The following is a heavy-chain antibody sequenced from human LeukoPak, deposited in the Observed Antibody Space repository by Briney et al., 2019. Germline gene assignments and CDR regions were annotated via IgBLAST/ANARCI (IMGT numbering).Heavy chain of an antibody. V-gene: IGHV3-21*01. D-gene: IGHD1-26*01. CDR1: GFTFSSYS. J-gene: IGHJ4*02. CDR2: ISSSSSYI. Sequence: GGSLRLSCAASGFTFSSYSMNWVRQAPGKGLEWVSSISSSSSYIYYADSVKGRFTISRDNAKNSLYLQMNSLRAEDTAVYYCARDTRMNTVGATRGFDYWGQGTLVTVSS. CDR3: ARDTRMNTVGATRGFDY.